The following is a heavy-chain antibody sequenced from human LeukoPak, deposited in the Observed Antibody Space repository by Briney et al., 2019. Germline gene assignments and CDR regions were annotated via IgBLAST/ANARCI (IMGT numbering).Heavy chain of an antibody. J-gene: IGHJ4*02. CDR1: GYSFTSYW. CDR3: ARHETGSSNWYRLDY. CDR2: IFPRDSDT. D-gene: IGHD6-13*01. Sequence: GESLKISCKGSGYSFTSYWIGWVRQMPGKGLEWMGIIFPRDSDTRYSPSFQGQVTMSADKSINTAYLQWGSLKASDTAMYYCARHETGSSNWYRLDYWGQGTLVTVSS. V-gene: IGHV5-51*01.